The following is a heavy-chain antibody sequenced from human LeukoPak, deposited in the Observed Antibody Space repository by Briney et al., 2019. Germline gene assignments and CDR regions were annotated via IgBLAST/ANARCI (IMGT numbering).Heavy chain of an antibody. Sequence: SEALSLTCTVSGGSISSYYWSWIRQPPGKGLEWIGYIYYSGSTNYNPSLKSRVTISVDTSKNQFSLKLSSVTAADTAVYYCARHGDSYGRPYYFDYWGQGTLVTVSS. CDR3: ARHGDSYGRPYYFDY. V-gene: IGHV4-59*08. CDR1: GGSISSYY. CDR2: IYYSGST. J-gene: IGHJ4*02. D-gene: IGHD5-18*01.